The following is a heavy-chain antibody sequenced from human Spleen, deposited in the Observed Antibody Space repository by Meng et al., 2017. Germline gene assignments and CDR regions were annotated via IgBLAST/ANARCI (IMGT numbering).Heavy chain of an antibody. V-gene: IGHV4-39*01. D-gene: IGHD6-19*01. CDR1: GGSISSGGHY. Sequence: QVQLQESGPGLVKPSQTLSLTCTFSGGSISSGGHYWGWIRQSPGKGLEWIGSIGHAGYTYYTPSLKSRVVVSLDTSKSQFSLILTSVTAADTAVYYCVRSSAWVRTGFDPWGQGTLVTVSS. CDR2: IGHAGYT. CDR3: VRSSAWVRTGFDP. J-gene: IGHJ5*02.